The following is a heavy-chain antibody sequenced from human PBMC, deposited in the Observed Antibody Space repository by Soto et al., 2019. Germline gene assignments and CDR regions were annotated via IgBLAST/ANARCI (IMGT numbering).Heavy chain of an antibody. Sequence: SVKVSCKASGGTFSSYAISRVRQAPGQGLEWMGGIIPIFGTANYAQKFQGRVTITADESTSTAYMELSSLRSEDTAVYYCARESPLGGSSFFDIWGQGTMVTVSS. J-gene: IGHJ3*02. CDR2: IIPIFGTA. CDR3: ARESPLGGSSFFDI. CDR1: GGTFSSYA. D-gene: IGHD2-15*01. V-gene: IGHV1-69*13.